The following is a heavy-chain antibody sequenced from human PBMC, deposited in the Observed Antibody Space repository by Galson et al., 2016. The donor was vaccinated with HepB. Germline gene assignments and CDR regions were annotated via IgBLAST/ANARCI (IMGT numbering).Heavy chain of an antibody. CDR1: GFTISSYG. D-gene: IGHD2-2*01. CDR3: ARDRFCSNTRCYGWLDP. Sequence: SLRLSCAASGFTISSYGIHWVRQVPGKALEWVALIWHDGSNKLYADSVKGRFTTSRDNSKNQLYLQMNRLTVEDTAVYYCARDRFCSNTRCYGWLDPWGQGTLVTVSS. J-gene: IGHJ5*02. CDR2: IWHDGSNK. V-gene: IGHV3-33*08.